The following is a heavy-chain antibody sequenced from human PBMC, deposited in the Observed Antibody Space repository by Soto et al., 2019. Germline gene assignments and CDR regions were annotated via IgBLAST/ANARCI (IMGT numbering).Heavy chain of an antibody. J-gene: IGHJ4*02. CDR2: ITNSGGRT. CDR1: GFTFNNYA. V-gene: IGHV3-23*01. D-gene: IGHD3-3*01. Sequence: EVQLLESGGGLVQPGGSLRLSCAASGFTFNNYAMTWVRQTPGRGLEWVSSITNSGGRTYYANSVKGRFTISRDNSKNTLYLQMNSLRAEDTALYYCAKANSYAFWSAFYTAWGQGSLVTVSS. CDR3: AKANSYAFWSAFYTA.